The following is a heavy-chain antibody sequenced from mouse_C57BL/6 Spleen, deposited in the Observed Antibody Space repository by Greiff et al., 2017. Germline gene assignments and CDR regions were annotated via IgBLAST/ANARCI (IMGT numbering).Heavy chain of an antibody. CDR3: ARRTGEGAFAY. D-gene: IGHD4-1*01. V-gene: IGHV5-17*01. CDR1: GFTFSDYG. Sequence: EVKLQESGGGLVKPGGSLKLSCAASGFTFSDYGMHWVRQAPEKGLEWVAYISSGSSTIYYADTVKGRFTISRDNAKNTLFLQMTSLRSEDTAMYYCARRTGEGAFAYWGQGTLVTVSA. CDR2: ISSGSSTI. J-gene: IGHJ3*01.